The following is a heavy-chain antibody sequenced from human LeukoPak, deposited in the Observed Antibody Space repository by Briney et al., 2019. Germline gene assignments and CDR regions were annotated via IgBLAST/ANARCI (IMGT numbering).Heavy chain of an antibody. D-gene: IGHD3-10*01. J-gene: IGHJ4*02. V-gene: IGHV3-23*01. CDR2: ISGRGGST. Sequence: GGSLRLSCAASGFTFSSYAMSWVRQAPGKGLEWVSAISGRGGSTYYADSVKGRFTISRDNSKNTLYLQRNSLRAEDTAVYYCAKELVRDYYGSGSYFVYWGQGTLVTVSS. CDR1: GFTFSSYA. CDR3: AKELVRDYYGSGSYFVY.